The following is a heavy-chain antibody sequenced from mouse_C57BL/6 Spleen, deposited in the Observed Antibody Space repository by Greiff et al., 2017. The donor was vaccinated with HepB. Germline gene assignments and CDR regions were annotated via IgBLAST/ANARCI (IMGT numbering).Heavy chain of an antibody. V-gene: IGHV1-69*01. CDR1: GYTFTSYW. CDR3: ARFKVITTVVDWYFDV. J-gene: IGHJ1*03. D-gene: IGHD1-1*01. CDR2: IDPSDSYT. Sequence: VQLQQPGAELVMPGASVKLSCKASGYTFTSYWMHWVKQRPGQGLEWIGEIDPSDSYTNYNQKFKGKSTLTVDKSSSTAYMQLSSLTSEDSAVYYCARFKVITTVVDWYFDVWGTGTTVTVSS.